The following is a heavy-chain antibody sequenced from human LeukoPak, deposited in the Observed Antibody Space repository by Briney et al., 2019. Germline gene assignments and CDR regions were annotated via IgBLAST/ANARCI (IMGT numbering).Heavy chain of an antibody. Sequence: PSETLSLTCAVYGGSFSDYYWSWIRQSPGKGLEWVGEIDHGGNINYNPSLKSRVTTSLDTSRSQISLRLSSATAADTAVYYCMRGLRGYSPADYWGQGTLVTVSS. CDR3: MRGLRGYSPADY. V-gene: IGHV4-34*01. J-gene: IGHJ4*02. CDR1: GGSFSDYY. CDR2: IDHGGNI. D-gene: IGHD5-18*01.